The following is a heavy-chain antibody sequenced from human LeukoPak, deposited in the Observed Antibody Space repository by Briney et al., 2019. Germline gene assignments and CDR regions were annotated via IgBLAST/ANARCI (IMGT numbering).Heavy chain of an antibody. J-gene: IGHJ6*03. CDR3: AREINYFFNMDV. CDR2: ISDGGGNK. CDR1: GFTFRDYT. V-gene: IGHV3-30*01. Sequence: PRGSLRLSCAASGFTFRDYTFRWAREAPGNGLEWVAVISDGGGNKYYPDSVKGRFTLSRDNSKNTLYLQMTSLRAEHTAVYYCAREINYFFNMDVWGKGTTVAVS.